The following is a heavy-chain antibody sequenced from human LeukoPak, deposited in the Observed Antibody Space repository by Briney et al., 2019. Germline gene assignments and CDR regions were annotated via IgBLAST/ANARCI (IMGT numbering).Heavy chain of an antibody. D-gene: IGHD6-19*01. J-gene: IGHJ4*02. CDR3: ARVSLSSGCLSN. Sequence: GGSLRLSCAASGFTFSNYWMHRVRQAPGKGLVWVSRISSDESITSYADFVKGRFTISRDNAKNTLFLQMNGLRAEDTAVYYCARVSLSSGCLSNWGQGTLVTVSS. CDR1: GFTFSNYW. CDR2: ISSDESIT. V-gene: IGHV3-74*01.